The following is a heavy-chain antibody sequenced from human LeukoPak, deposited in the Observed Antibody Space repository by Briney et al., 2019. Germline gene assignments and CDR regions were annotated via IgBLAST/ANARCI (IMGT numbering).Heavy chain of an antibody. Sequence: ASVKVSCKASGYTFTGYYMHWVRQAPGQGLEWMGWINPNSGGTNYAQKFQGRVTMTRDTSISTAYMELSRPRSDDTAVYYCARVVGGVVVPAAYNWFDPWGQGTLVTVSS. J-gene: IGHJ5*02. V-gene: IGHV1-2*02. CDR1: GYTFTGYY. CDR2: INPNSGGT. D-gene: IGHD2-2*01. CDR3: ARVVGGVVVPAAYNWFDP.